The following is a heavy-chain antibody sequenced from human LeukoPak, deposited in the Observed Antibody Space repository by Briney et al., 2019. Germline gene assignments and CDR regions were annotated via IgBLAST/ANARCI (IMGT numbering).Heavy chain of an antibody. D-gene: IGHD5-18*01. J-gene: IGHJ5*02. Sequence: ASVKVSCKASGYTFTGYYMHWVRQAPGQGLEWMGWINPNSGGTNYAQRFQGRVTMTRDTSISTAYMELSRLRSDDTAVYYCARLDTDTPADSIQRPWGQGTLVTVSS. CDR1: GYTFTGYY. CDR3: ARLDTDTPADSIQRP. CDR2: INPNSGGT. V-gene: IGHV1-2*02.